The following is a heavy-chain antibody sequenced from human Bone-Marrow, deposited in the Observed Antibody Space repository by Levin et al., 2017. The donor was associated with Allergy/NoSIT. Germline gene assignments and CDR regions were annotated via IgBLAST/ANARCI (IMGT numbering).Heavy chain of an antibody. D-gene: IGHD3-16*01. V-gene: IGHV3-49*04. CDR3: TRNDLGGFDP. Sequence: GESLKISCATSGFIFGDYAVSWVRQAPGKGLEWVGFIRSNNYGGKAEYGPSVRGRFTIARDDLSSIAYLHMNSLKTEDTAVYYCTRNDLGGFDPWGQGTLVTVSS. J-gene: IGHJ5*02. CDR1: GFIFGDYA. CDR2: IRSNNYGGKA.